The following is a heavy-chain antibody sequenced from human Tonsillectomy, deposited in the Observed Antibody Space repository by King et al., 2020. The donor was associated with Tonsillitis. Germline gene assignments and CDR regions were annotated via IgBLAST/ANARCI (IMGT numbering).Heavy chain of an antibody. CDR1: VYTFTSYF. Sequence: VQLVESGAEVKKPGASVKVSCRTSVYTFTSYFIHWLRQALGQGLEWVWRMDPRGGGKHYSQTVQDRFTMTTVTSTSTVYMELSSLSSADTAVYFCTREIGGTCYFDYWGQGTLVTVSS. CDR3: TREIGGTCYFDY. D-gene: IGHD2/OR15-2a*01. CDR2: MDPRGGGK. V-gene: IGHV1-46*03. J-gene: IGHJ4*02.